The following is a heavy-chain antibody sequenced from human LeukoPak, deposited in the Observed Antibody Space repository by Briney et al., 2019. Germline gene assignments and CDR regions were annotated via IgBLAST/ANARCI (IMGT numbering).Heavy chain of an antibody. CDR1: GYTLTELS. J-gene: IGHJ5*02. CDR2: FDPEDGET. D-gene: IGHD3-10*01. V-gene: IGHV1-24*01. CDR3: ATQRGYYGSGNNWFDP. Sequence: ASVKVSCKLSGYTLTELSMHWVRQAPGKGLEWMGGFDPEDGETIYAQKFQGRVTMTEDTSTDTAYMELSSLRSEDTAVYYCATQRGYYGSGNNWFDPWGQGTLVTVSS.